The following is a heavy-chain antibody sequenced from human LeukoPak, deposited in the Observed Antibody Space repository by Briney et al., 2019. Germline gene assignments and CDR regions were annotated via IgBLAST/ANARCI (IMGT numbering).Heavy chain of an antibody. CDR1: GGSISPLY. V-gene: IGHV4-59*11. Sequence: SETLSLTCTVSGGSISPLYWSWIRQPPGKGLEFIGYIYYSGTTNYNPSLKSRVTLSVDTSKNQFTLTLGSVTAADTAVYYCARAGVAAKYYFDYWGQGTLVTVSS. CDR2: IYYSGTT. J-gene: IGHJ4*02. CDR3: ARAGVAAKYYFDY. D-gene: IGHD6-13*01.